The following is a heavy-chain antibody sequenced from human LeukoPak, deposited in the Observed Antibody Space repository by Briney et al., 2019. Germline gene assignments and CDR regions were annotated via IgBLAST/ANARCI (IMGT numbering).Heavy chain of an antibody. CDR3: TRHGRYSNGYQAFDY. J-gene: IGHJ4*02. CDR1: GFTFSGSA. V-gene: IGHV3-73*01. D-gene: IGHD5-18*01. CDR2: IRSKANNYAT. Sequence: GGSLRLSCAASGFTFSGSAMHWVRQASGKGLEWVGRIRSKANNYATEYAAPVKGRFTISRDDSKNTAYLQMNSLKTEDTAVYYCTRHGRYSNGYQAFDYWGQGILVIVSS.